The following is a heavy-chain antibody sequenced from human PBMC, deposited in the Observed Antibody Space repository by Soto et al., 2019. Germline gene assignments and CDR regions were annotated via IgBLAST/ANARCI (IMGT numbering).Heavy chain of an antibody. J-gene: IGHJ6*03. CDR3: TKTEIPLGLERRLRDYYYMDV. CDR1: GFTFINAW. CDR2: IKSKTDGGTT. V-gene: IGHV3-15*01. Sequence: GGSLRLSCAASGFTFINAWMSWVRQAPGKGLEWVGRIKSKTDGGTTDYAAPVKGRFTISRDDSKNTLYLQMNSLKTEDTAVYYCTKTEIPLGLERRLRDYYYMDVWGKGTTVTVSS. D-gene: IGHD1-1*01.